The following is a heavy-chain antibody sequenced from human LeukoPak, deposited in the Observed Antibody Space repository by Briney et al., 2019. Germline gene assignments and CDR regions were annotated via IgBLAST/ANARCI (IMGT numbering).Heavy chain of an antibody. J-gene: IGHJ5*02. CDR3: ARDLAAYYYDSSAEYNWFDP. D-gene: IGHD3-22*01. CDR1: GFTVSSDS. CDR2: IYSGGST. V-gene: IGHV3-53*01. Sequence: GGSLRLSCAASGFTVSSDSMSWVRQAPGKGLEWVSFIYSGGSTHYSDSVKGRFTISRDNSKNTLYLQMNSLRAEDTAVYYCARDLAAYYYDSSAEYNWFDPWGQGTLVTVSS.